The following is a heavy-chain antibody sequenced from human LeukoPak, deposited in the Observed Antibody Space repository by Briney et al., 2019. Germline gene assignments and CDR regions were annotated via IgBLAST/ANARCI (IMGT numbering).Heavy chain of an antibody. CDR1: GFTFSSYA. Sequence: GGSLRLSCAASGFTFSSYAMSWVRQAPGKGLEWVSAISGSGGGTYYADSVKGRFTISRDNSKNTLYLQMNSLRAEDTAVYYCAKARKNYYYDSSGYYRPYWGQRTLVTVSS. CDR3: AKARKNYYYDSSGYYRPY. CDR2: ISGSGGGT. J-gene: IGHJ4*02. V-gene: IGHV3-23*01. D-gene: IGHD3-22*01.